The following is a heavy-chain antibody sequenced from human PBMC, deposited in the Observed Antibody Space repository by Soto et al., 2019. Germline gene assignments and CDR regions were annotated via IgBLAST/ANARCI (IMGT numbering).Heavy chain of an antibody. CDR3: ARDCAGYSSGWYQRGGFDY. CDR1: GFTFSSYG. CDR2: IWYDGSNK. Sequence: QVPLVESGGGVVLPGRSLRLSCAASGFTFSSYGMHWVRQAPGKGLEWVAVIWYDGSNKYYADSVKGRFTISRDNSKNTLYLQMNSLRAEDTAVYYCARDCAGYSSGWYQRGGFDYWGQGTLVTVSS. V-gene: IGHV3-33*01. D-gene: IGHD6-19*01. J-gene: IGHJ4*02.